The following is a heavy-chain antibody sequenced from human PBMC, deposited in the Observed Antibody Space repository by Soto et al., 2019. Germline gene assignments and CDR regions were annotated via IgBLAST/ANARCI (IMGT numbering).Heavy chain of an antibody. CDR1: GYTFTGYY. J-gene: IGHJ6*02. D-gene: IGHD6-19*01. CDR2: INPNSGGT. CDR3: ARDCGWRDDYGIDV. Sequence: ASVKVSCKASGYTFTGYYMQWVRQAPGQGLEWIGWINPNSGGTNYAQKFQGRVTMTGDTSLSTAFMELSRLRSDDTAVYYCARDCGWRDDYGIDVWGQGTTVTVSS. V-gene: IGHV1-2*02.